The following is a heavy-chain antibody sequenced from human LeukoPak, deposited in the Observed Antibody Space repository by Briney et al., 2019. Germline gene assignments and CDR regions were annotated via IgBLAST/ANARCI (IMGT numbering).Heavy chain of an antibody. D-gene: IGHD3-10*01. CDR1: GYTFTSYY. J-gene: IGHJ6*02. CDR3: ARLITMVRGVPPRDGMDV. Sequence: ASVKVSCKASGYTFTSYYMHWVRQAPGQGLEWMGIINPSGGSTSYAQKFQGRVTMTRDTSTSTVYMELSSLRSEDTAVYYCARLITMVRGVPPRDGMDVWGQRTTVTVSS. CDR2: INPSGGST. V-gene: IGHV1-46*01.